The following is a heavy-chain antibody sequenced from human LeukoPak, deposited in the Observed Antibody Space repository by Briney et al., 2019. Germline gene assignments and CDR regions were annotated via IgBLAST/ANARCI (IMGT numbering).Heavy chain of an antibody. J-gene: IGHJ4*02. CDR1: GFTFSSYA. D-gene: IGHD3-16*02. CDR2: ISGSGGST. CDR3: AKDRVALRLGELSLSLFDY. V-gene: IGHV3-23*01. Sequence: PGGSLRLSCAASGFTFSSYAMSWVRQAPGKGLEWVSAISGSGGSTYYADSVKGRFTISRDNSKNKLYLQMNSLRAEDTAVYYCAKDRVALRLGELSLSLFDYWGQGTLVTVSS.